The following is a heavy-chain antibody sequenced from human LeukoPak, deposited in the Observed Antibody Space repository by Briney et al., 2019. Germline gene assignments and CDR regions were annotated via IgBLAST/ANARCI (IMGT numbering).Heavy chain of an antibody. CDR1: GGSFSGYY. J-gene: IGHJ4*02. V-gene: IGHV4-34*01. Sequence: SETLSLTCAVYGGSFSGYYWSSIRQPPGEGLEWIGEINHSGSTNYNPSLKSRVTISVDTSKNQFSLKLSSVTAADTAVYYCARHRKAWGFGKFDYWGQGTLVTVSS. CDR3: ARHRKAWGFGKFDY. D-gene: IGHD3-16*01. CDR2: INHSGST.